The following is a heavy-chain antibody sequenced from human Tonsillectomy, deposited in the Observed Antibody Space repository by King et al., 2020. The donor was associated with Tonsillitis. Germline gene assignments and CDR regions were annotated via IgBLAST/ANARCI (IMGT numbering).Heavy chain of an antibody. Sequence: PLPPLGAGLLKPSETLSLTCAVYGGSFSGYYCSWIRQPPGTLLEWLGALPHSGSTNYNPSLKSRVTVSVDTSKNPFSLKLSSVTAADTAVYYCARGRSYYYDSSGYLFYWGQGTLVTVSS. CDR3: ARGRSYYYDSSGYLFY. CDR2: LPHSGST. D-gene: IGHD3-22*01. CDR1: GGSFSGYY. J-gene: IGHJ4*02. V-gene: IGHV4-34*01.